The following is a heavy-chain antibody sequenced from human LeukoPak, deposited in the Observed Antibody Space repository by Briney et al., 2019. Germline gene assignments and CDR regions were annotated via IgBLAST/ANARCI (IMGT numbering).Heavy chain of an antibody. Sequence: PGGSLRLSCAASGFTFSDYYMIWIRQAPGKGLEWISYISSSGSTIYYADSVKGRFTISRDNAKNSLYLQMNSLRAEDTAVYYCARDRRGSYSFDYWGQGTLVTVSS. D-gene: IGHD1-26*01. CDR1: GFTFSDYY. CDR3: ARDRRGSYSFDY. J-gene: IGHJ4*02. V-gene: IGHV3-11*01. CDR2: ISSSGSTI.